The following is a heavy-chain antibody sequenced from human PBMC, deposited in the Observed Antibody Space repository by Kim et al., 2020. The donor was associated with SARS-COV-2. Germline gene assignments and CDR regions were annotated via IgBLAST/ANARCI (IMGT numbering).Heavy chain of an antibody. V-gene: IGHV3-9*01. Sequence: GGSLRLSCAGSGFTFDEYAVHWVRQAPGKGLEWVSGISWNSGSIGYADSVGGRFTISRDNAKNSLYLQMNSLRAEDTALYYCAKDKGYRYYYYALDVWGQGTTVTVSS. CDR2: ISWNSGSI. D-gene: IGHD4-4*01. CDR3: AKDKGYRYYYYALDV. J-gene: IGHJ6*02. CDR1: GFTFDEYA.